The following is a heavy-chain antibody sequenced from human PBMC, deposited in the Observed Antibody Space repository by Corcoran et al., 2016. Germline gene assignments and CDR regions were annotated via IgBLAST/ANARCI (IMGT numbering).Heavy chain of an antibody. J-gene: IGHJ4*02. D-gene: IGHD6-19*01. CDR1: GGSISSSSYY. Sequence: QLQLQESGPGLVKPSETLSLTCTVSGGSISSSSYYWGWIRQPPGKWLEWIGSIYYSGSTYYNPSLKSRVTISVDTSKNQFSLKLSSVTAADTAVYYCARQHSSGWYRSYYFDYWGQGTLVTVSS. V-gene: IGHV4-39*01. CDR3: ARQHSSGWYRSYYFDY. CDR2: IYYSGST.